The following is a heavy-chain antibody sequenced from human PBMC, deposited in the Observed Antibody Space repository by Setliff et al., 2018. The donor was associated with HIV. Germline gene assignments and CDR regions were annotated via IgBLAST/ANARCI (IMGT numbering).Heavy chain of an antibody. D-gene: IGHD7-27*01. V-gene: IGHV1-24*01. Sequence: ASVKVSCKISGYTLTEVSMHWVRKAPGKGLEWMGYFDPQDGKTIYAQKFQGRVTMTEDTSTYTAYMELSCLRSEDTAGYYCARGADYLGIPSYYYYYMDVWGKGTTVTV. J-gene: IGHJ6*03. CDR2: FDPQDGKT. CDR1: GYTLTEVS. CDR3: ARGADYLGIPSYYYYYMDV.